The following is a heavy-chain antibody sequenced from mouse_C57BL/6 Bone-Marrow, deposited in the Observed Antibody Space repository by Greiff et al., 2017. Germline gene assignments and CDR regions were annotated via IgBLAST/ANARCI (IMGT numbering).Heavy chain of an antibody. CDR2: ISSGSSTI. J-gene: IGHJ4*01. D-gene: IGHD1-1*01. CDR3: ARPIYYFHAMDY. Sequence: EVQLVESGGGLVKPGGSLKLSCAASGFTFSDYGMHWVRQAPEKGLEWVAYISSGSSTIYYADTVKGRFTISRDNAKNTLFLQMTSLRSEETAMYYCARPIYYFHAMDYWGQGTSVTVSS. V-gene: IGHV5-17*01. CDR1: GFTFSDYG.